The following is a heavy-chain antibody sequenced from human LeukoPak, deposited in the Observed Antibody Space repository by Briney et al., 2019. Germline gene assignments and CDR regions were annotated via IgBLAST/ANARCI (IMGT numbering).Heavy chain of an antibody. CDR2: MNPNSGNT. V-gene: IGHV1-8*01. J-gene: IGHJ6*03. CDR3: ARVDSSSWYHYYMDV. D-gene: IGHD6-13*01. Sequence: VASVKVSCKASGYTFTSYDINWVRQATGRGLEWMGWMNPNSGNTGYAQKFQGRVTTTRNTSISTAYMELSSLRSEDTAVYYCARVDSSSWYHYYMDVWGKGTTVTVSS. CDR1: GYTFTSYD.